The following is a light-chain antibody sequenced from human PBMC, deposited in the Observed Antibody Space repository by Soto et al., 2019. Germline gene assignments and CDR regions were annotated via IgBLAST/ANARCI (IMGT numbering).Light chain of an antibody. CDR1: SSDVGGYTY. V-gene: IGLV2-14*03. J-gene: IGLJ1*01. Sequence: QSALTQPASVSGSPGQSITISCTGTSSDVGGYTYVSWYQHHPGKAPKLIIYDVTYRPSGISNRFSGSKSGNTASLTISGLQAEDEADYYCSSYSSTTTLFVFGPGSKLTVL. CDR3: SSYSSTTTLFV. CDR2: DVT.